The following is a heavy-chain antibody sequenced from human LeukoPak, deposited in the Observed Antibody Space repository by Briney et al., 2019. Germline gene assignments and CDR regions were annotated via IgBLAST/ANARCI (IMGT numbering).Heavy chain of an antibody. D-gene: IGHD5-18*01. CDR2: IYYSGST. CDR3: ARVDTAMVHYYYYYMDV. J-gene: IGHJ6*03. CDR1: GGSISSYY. V-gene: IGHV4-59*01. Sequence: PSETLSLTCTVSGGSISSYYWSWIRQPPGKGLEWIGYIYYSGSTNYNPSLKSRVTISVDTSKNQFSLKLSSVTAADTAVYYCARVDTAMVHYYYYYMDVWGEGTTVTVSS.